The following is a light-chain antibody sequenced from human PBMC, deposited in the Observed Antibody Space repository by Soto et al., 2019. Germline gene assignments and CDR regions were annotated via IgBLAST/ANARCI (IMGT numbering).Light chain of an antibody. CDR3: QQYGGSPIT. V-gene: IGKV3-11*01. J-gene: IGKJ5*01. CDR2: VAS. CDR1: QSFFNY. Sequence: EIVLTQSPATLSLSPGDRATFSCRASQSFFNYLAWYQQKPGQAPRLLISVASNRATGIPARFSGSGSGTDFTLTITRLEPEDFAVYYCQQYGGSPITFGLGTRLEIK.